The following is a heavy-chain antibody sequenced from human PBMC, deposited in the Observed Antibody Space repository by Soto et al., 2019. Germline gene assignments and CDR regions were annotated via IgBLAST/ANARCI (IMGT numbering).Heavy chain of an antibody. J-gene: IGHJ4*02. CDR1: GYTFTSSA. V-gene: IGHV1-58*01. CDR3: ARRGYSYGYSAY. Sequence: SVKVSCKASGYTFTSSAVQWVRQAREQRLEWIGWIVVGSGNTNYAQKFQERVTITRDMSTSTAYMELSSLRSDDTAVYYCARRGYSYGYSAYWGQGTLVTVSS. D-gene: IGHD5-18*01. CDR2: IVVGSGNT.